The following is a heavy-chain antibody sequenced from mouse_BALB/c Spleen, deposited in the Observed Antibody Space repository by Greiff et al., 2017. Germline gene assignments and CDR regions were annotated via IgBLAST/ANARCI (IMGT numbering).Heavy chain of an antibody. CDR2: IRSKSNNYAT. CDR1: GFTFNTYA. V-gene: IGHV10-1*02. D-gene: IGHD2-3*01. CDR3: VRQEDDGYDYAMDY. J-gene: IGHJ4*01. Sequence: EVQVVESGGGLVQPKGSLKLSCAASGFTFNTYAMNWVRQAPGKGLEWVARIRSKSNNYATYYADSVKDRFTISRDDSQSMLYLQMNNLKTEDTAMYYCVRQEDDGYDYAMDYWGQGTSVTVSS.